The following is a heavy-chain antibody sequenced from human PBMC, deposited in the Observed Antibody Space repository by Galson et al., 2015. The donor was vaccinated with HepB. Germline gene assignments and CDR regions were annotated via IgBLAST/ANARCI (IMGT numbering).Heavy chain of an antibody. CDR2: ISYDGSNK. Sequence: SLRLSCAASGFTFSSYAMHWVRQAPGKGLEWVAVISYDGSNKYYADSVKGRFTISRDNSKNTLYLQMNSLRAEDTAVYYCAREPMGASFYYYFDYWGQGTLVTVSS. J-gene: IGHJ4*02. D-gene: IGHD1-26*01. CDR3: AREPMGASFYYYFDY. V-gene: IGHV3-30*04. CDR1: GFTFSSYA.